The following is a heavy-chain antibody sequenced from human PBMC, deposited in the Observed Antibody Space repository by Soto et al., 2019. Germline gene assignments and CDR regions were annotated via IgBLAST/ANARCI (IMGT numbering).Heavy chain of an antibody. D-gene: IGHD6-13*01. V-gene: IGHV1-69*13. CDR1: GGTFSSYA. CDR2: IIPIFGTA. J-gene: IGHJ5*02. Sequence: SVKVSCKASGGTFSSYAISWVRQAPGQGLEWMGGIIPIFGTANYAQKFQGRVTITADESTSTAYMELSSLRSEDTAVYYCARAFQQLVQGNWFDTWGQGTLVTVSS. CDR3: ARAFQQLVQGNWFDT.